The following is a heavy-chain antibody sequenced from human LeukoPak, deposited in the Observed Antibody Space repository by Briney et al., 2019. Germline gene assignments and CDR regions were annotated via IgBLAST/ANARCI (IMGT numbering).Heavy chain of an antibody. D-gene: IGHD2-2*01. V-gene: IGHV4-4*02. CDR3: ARADCSSTSCRSIYYYYYYGMDV. J-gene: IGHJ6*02. CDR1: GGSISSSNW. Sequence: PSETLSLTCAVSGGSISSSNWWSWVRQPPGKGLEWIGEIYHSGSTNYNPSLKSRVTISVDKSKNQFSLKLSSVTAADTAVYYCARADCSSTSCRSIYYYYYYGMDVWGQGTTVTVSS. CDR2: IYHSGST.